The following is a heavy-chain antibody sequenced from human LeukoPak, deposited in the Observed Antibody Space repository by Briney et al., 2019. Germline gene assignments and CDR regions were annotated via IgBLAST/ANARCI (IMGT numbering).Heavy chain of an antibody. Sequence: SETLSLTCAVYGGSFSGYYWSWIRQPPGKGLEWIGYIYYSGSTNYNPSLKSRVTISVDTSKNQFSLKLSSVTAADTAVYYCARGDIVVVPAAPYYYYGMDVWGQGTTVTVSS. V-gene: IGHV4-59*01. CDR1: GGSFSGYY. CDR3: ARGDIVVVPAAPYYYYGMDV. D-gene: IGHD2-2*01. CDR2: IYYSGST. J-gene: IGHJ6*02.